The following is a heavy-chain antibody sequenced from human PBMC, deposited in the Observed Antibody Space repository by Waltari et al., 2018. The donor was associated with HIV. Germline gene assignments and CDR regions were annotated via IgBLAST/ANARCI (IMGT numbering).Heavy chain of an antibody. D-gene: IGHD6-13*01. J-gene: IGHJ6*02. Sequence: EVQLVESGGGLVQPGGSLRLSCAASGFPFGTNWMSWVRQAPGKGLEWVASITPDGSQAYYVASVEGRFTISKENAENSLYLQMNSLRAEDTAMYYCVRNRIVQQILGGMDVWGQGTTVTVSS. CDR1: GFPFGTNW. CDR3: VRNRIVQQILGGMDV. V-gene: IGHV3-7*01. CDR2: ITPDGSQA.